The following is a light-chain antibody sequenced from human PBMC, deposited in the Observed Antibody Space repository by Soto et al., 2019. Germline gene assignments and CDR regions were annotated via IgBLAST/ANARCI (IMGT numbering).Light chain of an antibody. V-gene: IGLV2-14*01. CDR3: SSYTSSSTDV. Sequence: QSVLTQPASVSGSPGKSITISCTGTSSDVGGYNYVSWYQQHPGKAPKLMIYEVSNRPSGVSNRFSGSKSGNTASLTISGLQAEDEADYYCSSYTSSSTDVFGTGTKLTVL. J-gene: IGLJ1*01. CDR2: EVS. CDR1: SSDVGGYNY.